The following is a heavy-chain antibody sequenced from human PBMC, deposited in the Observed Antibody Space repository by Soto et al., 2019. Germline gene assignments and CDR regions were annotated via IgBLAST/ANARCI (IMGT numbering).Heavy chain of an antibody. J-gene: IGHJ6*03. Sequence: EVQLVESGGGLAQPGGSLRLSCAASGFTLSGYAMDWVRQAPGKGLEYVAGISSNGVGTYYANSVQGRFTISRDNYKNKVYLQMGSLRPEDMAVYYCARRARPDFYYMDVWGKGTTVTVSS. CDR1: GFTLSGYA. CDR2: ISSNGVGT. CDR3: ARRARPDFYYMDV. V-gene: IGHV3-64*01. D-gene: IGHD6-6*01.